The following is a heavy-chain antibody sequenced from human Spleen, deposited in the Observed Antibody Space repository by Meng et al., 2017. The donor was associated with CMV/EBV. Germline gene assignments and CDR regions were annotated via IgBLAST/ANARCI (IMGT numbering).Heavy chain of an antibody. J-gene: IGHJ6*02. CDR1: GDSVSSNSAA. D-gene: IGHD3-22*01. CDR3: ARDSSSLSYFYFGMDV. V-gene: IGHV6-1*01. Sequence: SETLSLTCAISGDSVSSNSAAWNWARQSPSRGLAGLGRTYYRSKCYTDHAASLRGRLTTIPDTSKNQISLQVNSVTPEDTALYYCARDSSSLSYFYFGMDVWGQGTTVTVSS. CDR2: TYYRSKCYT.